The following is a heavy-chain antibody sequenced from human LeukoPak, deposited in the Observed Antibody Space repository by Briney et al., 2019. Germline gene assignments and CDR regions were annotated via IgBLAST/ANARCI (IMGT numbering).Heavy chain of an antibody. CDR2: ISSSSSTI. D-gene: IGHD1-1*01. CDR1: GFTLSSYS. V-gene: IGHV3-48*01. CDR3: ARDANWNYNYYCYMDV. Sequence: GGSLRLSCAASGFTLSSYSMNWVRQAPGKGLEWVSYISSSSSTIYYADSVKGRFTISRDNAKNSLYLQMNSLRAEDTAVYYCARDANWNYNYYCYMDVWGKGTTVTVSS. J-gene: IGHJ6*03.